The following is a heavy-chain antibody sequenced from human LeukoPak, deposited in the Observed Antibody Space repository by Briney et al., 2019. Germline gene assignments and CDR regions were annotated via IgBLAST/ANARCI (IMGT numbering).Heavy chain of an antibody. Sequence: GGSLRLSCAASGFTFSSYGMHWVRQAPGKGLEGVAVIWYDGSNKYYADSVKGRFTISRDNSKNTLYLQMNSLRAEDTAVYYCAKDSAYGPPGYWGQGTLVTVSS. CDR3: AKDSAYGPPGY. J-gene: IGHJ4*02. V-gene: IGHV3-33*06. D-gene: IGHD2-21*01. CDR2: IWYDGSNK. CDR1: GFTFSSYG.